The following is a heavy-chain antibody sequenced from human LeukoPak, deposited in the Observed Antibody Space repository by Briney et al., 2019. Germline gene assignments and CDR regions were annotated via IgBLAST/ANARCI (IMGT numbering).Heavy chain of an antibody. V-gene: IGHV3-43D*03. CDR1: GFTFDDYA. D-gene: IGHD3-22*01. CDR3: ARPYYDSSGWDYMDV. Sequence: AGGSLRLSCAASGFTFDDYAMHWVRQAPGKGLEWVSLISWDGGSTYYADSVKGRFTISRDNSKNSLYLQMNSLRAEDTAVYYCARPYYDSSGWDYMDVWGKGTTVTISS. CDR2: ISWDGGST. J-gene: IGHJ6*03.